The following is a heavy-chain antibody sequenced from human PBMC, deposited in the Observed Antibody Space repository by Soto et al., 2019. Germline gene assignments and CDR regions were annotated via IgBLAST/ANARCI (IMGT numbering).Heavy chain of an antibody. CDR3: AREETAWPLAYGLDV. J-gene: IGHJ6*02. CDR1: GFTFSSYA. CDR2: ISGSGGDT. D-gene: IGHD2-21*02. V-gene: IGHV3-23*01. Sequence: PGGSLRLSCAASGFTFSSYAMTWVRQVPGEGLEWVSAISGSGGDTYYADSVKGRVTISRDNSKNSLSLQMNSMTAEDTAVYYCAREETAWPLAYGLDVWGQGTTVTVSS.